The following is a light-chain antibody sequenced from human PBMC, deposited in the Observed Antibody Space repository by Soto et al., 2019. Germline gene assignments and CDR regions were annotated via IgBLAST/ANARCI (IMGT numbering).Light chain of an antibody. V-gene: IGKV1-8*01. J-gene: IGKJ1*01. CDR1: QGMISY. CDR2: AAS. Sequence: IRMTQSPPPLSASTGDRVTITCRASQGMISYLAWYQQKPGKAPKLLIYAASSLQSGVPSRFSGSGSGTDFSLTISCLQSEDFATYYCQQYYSYPRTFGQGTKVDI. CDR3: QQYYSYPRT.